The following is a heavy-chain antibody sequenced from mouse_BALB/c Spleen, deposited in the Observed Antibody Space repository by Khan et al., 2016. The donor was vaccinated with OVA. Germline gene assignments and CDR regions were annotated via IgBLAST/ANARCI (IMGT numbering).Heavy chain of an antibody. J-gene: IGHJ2*01. CDR3: ALIYYYGSGFDY. Sequence: VQLKESGPELVKPGTSVKVSCKASGYSFTDYNMFWVKQSHGKSLEWIGYIDPYNGDTNYNQRFKGKATLTVDKSSSTAFMHLNSLTSEDSAVYYCALIYYYGSGFDYWGQGTTRTVSS. CDR2: IDPYNGDT. V-gene: IGHV1S135*01. CDR1: GYSFTDYN. D-gene: IGHD1-1*01.